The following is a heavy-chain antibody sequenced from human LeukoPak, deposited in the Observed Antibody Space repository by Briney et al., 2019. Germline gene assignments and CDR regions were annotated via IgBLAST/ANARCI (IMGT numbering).Heavy chain of an antibody. CDR1: GYTFTGYY. V-gene: IGHV1-2*06. CDR3: ARFAPNRNRFDP. D-gene: IGHD1-14*01. Sequence: GASVKVSCKASGYTFTGYYMHWMRQAPGQGLEWMGRINPNSGGTNYAQKFQGRVTMTRDTSISTAYMELSRLRSDDTAVYYCARFAPNRNRFDPWGQGTLVTVSS. J-gene: IGHJ5*02. CDR2: INPNSGGT.